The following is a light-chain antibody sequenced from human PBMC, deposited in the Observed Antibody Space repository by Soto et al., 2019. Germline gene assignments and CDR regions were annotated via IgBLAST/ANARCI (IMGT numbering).Light chain of an antibody. V-gene: IGLV2-8*01. CDR2: EVS. CDR1: SSDGGGYNY. CDR3: SSYAGSNTYV. Sequence: QSVLTQPPSASGSPGQSVTISCTGTSSDGGGYNYVSWYQQHPGKAPKLMIYEVSKRPSGVPDRFSGSKSGNTASLTVPGLQAEDEADYYCSSYAGSNTYVFATGTKVTLL. J-gene: IGLJ1*01.